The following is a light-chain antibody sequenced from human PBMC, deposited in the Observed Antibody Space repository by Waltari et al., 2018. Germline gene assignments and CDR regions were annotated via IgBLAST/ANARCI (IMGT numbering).Light chain of an antibody. CDR3: LSRDISSTRF. V-gene: IGLV3-19*01. Sequence: SSELIQDPTVSVALGQTVRITCQGERLRRYSASWYQPRPGQAPVLVFYGQDNRPSGIPDRFSGSTSGDTATLTITGTQAEDEADYYCLSRDISSTRFFGGGTRLTV. CDR1: RLRRYS. CDR2: GQD. J-gene: IGLJ2*01.